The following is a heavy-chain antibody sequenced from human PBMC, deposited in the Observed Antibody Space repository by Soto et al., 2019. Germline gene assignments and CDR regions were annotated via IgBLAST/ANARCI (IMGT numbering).Heavy chain of an antibody. Sequence: GASVKVSCKASGYTFTGYYMHWVRQAPGQGLEWMGWINPNSGGTNYAQKFQGRVTMTRDTSISTAYMELSRLRSDDTAVYYCAREVIVVVIKDYFDYWGQGTLVTVSS. CDR1: GYTFTGYY. CDR2: INPNSGGT. CDR3: AREVIVVVIKDYFDY. V-gene: IGHV1-2*02. J-gene: IGHJ4*02. D-gene: IGHD3-22*01.